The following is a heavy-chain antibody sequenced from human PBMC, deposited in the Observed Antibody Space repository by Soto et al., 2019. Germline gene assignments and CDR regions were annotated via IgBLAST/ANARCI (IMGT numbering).Heavy chain of an antibody. Sequence: ASVKVSCKASGGTFGNSAISWVRQAPGQGLEWMGGTIPIFGTANYAQKFQGRVTITADKSTSTAYMELSSLSSEDTAVYYCARESHDIGVEPVTVLGPFTWFDPWGQGTRVTVSS. J-gene: IGHJ5*02. CDR1: GGTFGNSA. CDR2: TIPIFGTA. D-gene: IGHD2-2*01. V-gene: IGHV1-69*06. CDR3: ARESHDIGVEPVTVLGPFTWFDP.